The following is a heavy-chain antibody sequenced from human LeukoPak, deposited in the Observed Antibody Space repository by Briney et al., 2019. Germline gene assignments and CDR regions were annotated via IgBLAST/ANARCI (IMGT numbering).Heavy chain of an antibody. CDR3: VRQSRDGYNHYFDY. CDR1: GGSVSSYY. V-gene: IGHV4-59*08. J-gene: IGHJ4*02. CDR2: IYHSGST. Sequence: PSETLSHTCTVPGGSVSSYYWSWIRPPPGQGLEWIGYIYHSGSTYYNPSLKSRVTISLETSKNQLSLRLSSVTAADTAVYYCVRQSRDGYNHYFDYWGQGTLVTVSS. D-gene: IGHD5-24*01.